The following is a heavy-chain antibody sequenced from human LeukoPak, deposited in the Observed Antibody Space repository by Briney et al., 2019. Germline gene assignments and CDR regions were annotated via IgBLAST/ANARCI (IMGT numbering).Heavy chain of an antibody. CDR1: GDSISRYY. CDR2: IYYSGST. V-gene: IGHV4-59*12. D-gene: IGHD1-26*01. J-gene: IGHJ5*02. CDR3: AREWERGWFDP. Sequence: SETLSLTCTVSGDSISRYYWSWIRQPPGKGLEWIGNIYYSGSTNYNPSLKSRVTMSVDTSKNQFSLKLSSVTAADTAVYYCAREWERGWFDPWGQRTLDTVSS.